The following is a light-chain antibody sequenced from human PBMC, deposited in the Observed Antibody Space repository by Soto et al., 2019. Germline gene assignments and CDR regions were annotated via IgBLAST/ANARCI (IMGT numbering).Light chain of an antibody. CDR3: QQSYTTPFT. CDR2: AAS. J-gene: IGKJ3*01. CDR1: QNINTY. V-gene: IGKV1-39*01. Sequence: DIQMTQSPSSLSASVGDRVTITCRASQNINTYLNWYQQKPGKAPKLLISAASSFQGGVPSRFSGSGSGTDFTLTISSLQPEDFATYYCQQSYTTPFTFGPGTKVDIK.